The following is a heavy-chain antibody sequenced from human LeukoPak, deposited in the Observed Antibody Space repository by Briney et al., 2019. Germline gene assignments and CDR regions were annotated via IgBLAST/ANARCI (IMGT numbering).Heavy chain of an antibody. Sequence: GGSLRLSCAASGFTFSSYAMSWVRQAPGKGLEWVSAISGSGGSTYYADSVKGRFTISRDNPKNTLYLQMNSLRAEDTAVYYCAKILLWFGEFDYWGQGTLVTVSS. V-gene: IGHV3-23*01. CDR3: AKILLWFGEFDY. D-gene: IGHD3-10*01. CDR1: GFTFSSYA. J-gene: IGHJ4*02. CDR2: ISGSGGST.